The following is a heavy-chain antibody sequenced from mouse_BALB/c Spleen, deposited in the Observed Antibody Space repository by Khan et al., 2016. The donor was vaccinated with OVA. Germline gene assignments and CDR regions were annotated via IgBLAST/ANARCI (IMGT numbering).Heavy chain of an antibody. Sequence: QVQLQQPGPVLVKPGASVKMSFKASGYTFTDSLINWVRQSTGQGLQWIGQTYPGSGSTYYNEKFKGKATLTADISSNTAYLQLRSLTSEYSAVYFWQSPGYGSLSYWGQGTTLTVTS. CDR1: GYTFTDSL. D-gene: IGHD1-1*01. CDR3: QSPGYGSLSY. V-gene: IGHV1-77*01. CDR2: TYPGSGST. J-gene: IGHJ2*01.